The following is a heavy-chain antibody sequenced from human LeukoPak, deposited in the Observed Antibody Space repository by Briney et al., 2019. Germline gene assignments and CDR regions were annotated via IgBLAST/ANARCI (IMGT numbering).Heavy chain of an antibody. CDR3: ARVGGSYWGWFDP. D-gene: IGHD1-26*01. CDR1: GFTFSSYS. CDR2: ISSSSWPI. Sequence: GGSLRLSCAASGFTFSSYSMNWVRQAPGKGLEWLSYISSSSWPIYYADSVKGGFTISRDNAKNSLYLQMNSLRAEDTAVYYCARVGGSYWGWFDPWGQGTLVTVSS. V-gene: IGHV3-48*04. J-gene: IGHJ5*02.